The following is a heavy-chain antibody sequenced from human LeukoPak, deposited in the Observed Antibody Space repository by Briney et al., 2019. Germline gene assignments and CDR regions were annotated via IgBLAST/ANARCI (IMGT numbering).Heavy chain of an antibody. D-gene: IGHD6-13*01. CDR3: ARGGYSSSWYALGAFDI. Sequence: ASVKVSCTASGYTFTSYGISWVRQAPGQGLEWMGWISAYNGNTNYAQKLQGRVTMTTDTSTSTAYMELGSLRSDDTAVYYCARGGYSSSWYALGAFDIWGQGTMVTVSS. J-gene: IGHJ3*02. V-gene: IGHV1-18*01. CDR1: GYTFTSYG. CDR2: ISAYNGNT.